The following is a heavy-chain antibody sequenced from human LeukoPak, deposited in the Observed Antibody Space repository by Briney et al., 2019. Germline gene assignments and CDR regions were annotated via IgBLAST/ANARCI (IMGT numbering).Heavy chain of an antibody. CDR1: GFTLSSYA. Sequence: GGSLRLSCVAPGFTLSSYAMHWVRQAPGKGLEWVAGTWYDGSNQYNTASVKGRFTISRDNSKNTLYLLMNSLRAEDTAVYYCARDRTVAGGWFDPWGQGTLVTVSS. D-gene: IGHD6-19*01. CDR2: TWYDGSNQ. J-gene: IGHJ5*02. CDR3: ARDRTVAGGWFDP. V-gene: IGHV3-33*01.